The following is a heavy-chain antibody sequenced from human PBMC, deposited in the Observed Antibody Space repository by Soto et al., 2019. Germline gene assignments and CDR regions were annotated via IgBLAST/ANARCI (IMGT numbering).Heavy chain of an antibody. V-gene: IGHV6-1*01. CDR2: TYSRSKWYN. CDR1: GDSVSSNSAA. Sequence: SQTLSLTCVISGDSVSSNSAAWNWIRQSPSRGLEWLGRTYSRSKWYNDYAVSVKSRITINPDTSKNQFSLQLNSATPEDTAVYYCARGLWSGYYSNWFDPWGQGTLVTVSS. J-gene: IGHJ5*02. CDR3: ARGLWSGYYSNWFDP. D-gene: IGHD3-3*01.